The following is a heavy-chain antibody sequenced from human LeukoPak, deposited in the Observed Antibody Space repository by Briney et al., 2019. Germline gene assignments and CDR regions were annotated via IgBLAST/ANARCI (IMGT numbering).Heavy chain of an antibody. CDR1: GGSISNYY. Sequence: SETLSLTCTVSGGSISNYYWSWIRQPPGKGLEWIGYIYYSGSTNYNPALKSRVTISVDTSKNQFSLKLSSVTAADTAVYYCARRGTAVTRDAFDIWGQGTMVTVSS. CDR2: IYYSGST. J-gene: IGHJ3*02. CDR3: ARRGTAVTRDAFDI. V-gene: IGHV4-59*08. D-gene: IGHD4-23*01.